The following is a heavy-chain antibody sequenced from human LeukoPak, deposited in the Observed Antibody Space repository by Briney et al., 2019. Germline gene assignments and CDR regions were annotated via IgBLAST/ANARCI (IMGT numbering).Heavy chain of an antibody. D-gene: IGHD6-19*01. J-gene: IGHJ4*02. Sequence: GASVKVSCKASGYTFTGYYMHWVRQAPGQGLEWMGWINPNSGGTNYAQKFQGRVTMTRDTSISTAYMELSRLRSDGTAVYYCARRPSVAETGFDYWGQGTLVTVSS. CDR1: GYTFTGYY. CDR3: ARRPSVAETGFDY. V-gene: IGHV1-2*02. CDR2: INPNSGGT.